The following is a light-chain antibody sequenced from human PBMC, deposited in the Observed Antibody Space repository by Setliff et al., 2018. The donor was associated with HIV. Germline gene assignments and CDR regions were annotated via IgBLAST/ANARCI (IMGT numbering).Light chain of an antibody. V-gene: IGLV2-14*03. Sequence: QSALTQPASVSGSPGQSVTISCTGTSSDVGAYYYVSWYQQHPAKAPKLILYDVSNRPSGVSNRFSGSKSGNTASLTTSGLQAEDEADYYCSSYTSTSTPYVFGTGTKVTVL. CDR1: SSDVGAYYY. J-gene: IGLJ1*01. CDR3: SSYTSTSTPYV. CDR2: DVS.